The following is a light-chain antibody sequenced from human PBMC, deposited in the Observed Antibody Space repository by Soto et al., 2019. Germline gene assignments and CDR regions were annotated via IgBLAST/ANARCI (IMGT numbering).Light chain of an antibody. CDR2: GVS. CDR1: QSVSGSD. V-gene: IGKV3-20*01. Sequence: EILLTQSPVTLSLSPGERATLPCRASQSVSGSDLAWYQQKPGQAPRLLISGVSNRATGTPDRFSGSGSGTDFTLTISSLEPEDFAVFYCHQYGISPPTFGPGTKVDIK. J-gene: IGKJ1*01. CDR3: HQYGISPPT.